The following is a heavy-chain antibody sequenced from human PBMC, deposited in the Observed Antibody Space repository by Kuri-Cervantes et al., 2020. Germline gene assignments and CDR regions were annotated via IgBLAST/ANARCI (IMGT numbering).Heavy chain of an antibody. V-gene: IGHV3-30*12. J-gene: IGHJ4*02. CDR3: ARDPYYHDIEATVKNDDY. CDR2: ISYDGSNK. D-gene: IGHD5-12*01. Sequence: GGSLRLSCAASGFTFSSYGMHWVRQAPGKGLEWVAVISYDGSNKYYADSVKGRFTISRDNAKNSLYLQMNSLRDEDTAVYYCARDPYYHDIEATVKNDDYWGQGTLVTVSS. CDR1: GFTFSSYG.